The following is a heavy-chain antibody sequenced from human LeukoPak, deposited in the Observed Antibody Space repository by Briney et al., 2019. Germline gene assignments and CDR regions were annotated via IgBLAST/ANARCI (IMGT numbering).Heavy chain of an antibody. Sequence: PSETLSLTCTVSGGSLSSSGSYWGWIRQPPGKGLEWVGNIYYSGSTYYNPSLKSRVTISVDTSKNQFSLKLSSVTAADTAVYYCARGYSGYEQNWFDPWGQGTLVTVSS. CDR1: GGSLSSSGSY. CDR3: ARGYSGYEQNWFDP. J-gene: IGHJ5*02. CDR2: IYYSGST. D-gene: IGHD5-12*01. V-gene: IGHV4-39*07.